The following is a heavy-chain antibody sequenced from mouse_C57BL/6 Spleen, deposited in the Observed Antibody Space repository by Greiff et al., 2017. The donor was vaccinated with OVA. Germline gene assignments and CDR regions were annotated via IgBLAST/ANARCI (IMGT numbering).Heavy chain of an antibody. CDR1: GYAFSSSW. J-gene: IGHJ4*01. CDR2: IYPGDGDT. CDR3: ARSTVVAREDAMDY. D-gene: IGHD1-1*01. Sequence: VQLVESGPELVKPGASVKISCKASGYAFSSSWMNWVKQRPGKGLEWIGRIYPGDGDTNYNGKFKGKATLTADKSSSTAYMQLSSLTSEDSAVYFCARSTVVAREDAMDYWGQGTSVTVSS. V-gene: IGHV1-82*01.